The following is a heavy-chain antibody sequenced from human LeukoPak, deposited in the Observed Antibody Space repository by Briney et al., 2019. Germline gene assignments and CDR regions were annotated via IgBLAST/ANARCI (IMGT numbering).Heavy chain of an antibody. V-gene: IGHV1-2*02. D-gene: IGHD5-18*01. J-gene: IGHJ5*02. CDR1: GYTFTGYY. CDR3: ARDTAMVTYWFDP. Sequence: ASVKVSCKASGYTFTGYYMHWVRQAPGQGLEWMGWINPNSGGTNYAQKFQGRVTMTRDTSISTAYMELSRLKSDDTAVYYCARDTAMVTYWFDPWGQGTLVTVSS. CDR2: INPNSGGT.